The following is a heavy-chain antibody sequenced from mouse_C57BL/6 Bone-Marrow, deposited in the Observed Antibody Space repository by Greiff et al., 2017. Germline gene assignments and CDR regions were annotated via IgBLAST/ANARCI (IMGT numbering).Heavy chain of an antibody. Sequence: VQLQQSGAELVRPGASVKLSCTASGFNIQDDYMHWVKQRPEQGLEWIGWIDPENGDTEYASKFQGKATITADTSSNTAYLQLSSLTSEDTAVYYCTTWWFPWFAYWGQGTLVTVSA. CDR1: GFNIQDDY. V-gene: IGHV14-4*01. D-gene: IGHD1-1*02. CDR2: IDPENGDT. CDR3: TTWWFPWFAY. J-gene: IGHJ3*01.